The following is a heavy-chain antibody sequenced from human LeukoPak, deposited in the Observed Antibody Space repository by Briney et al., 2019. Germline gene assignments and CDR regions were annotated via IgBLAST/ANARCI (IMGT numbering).Heavy chain of an antibody. Sequence: PGGSLRLSCAASGFTFSSYSMNWVRQAPGKGLEWVSSISSSSSYIYYADSVKGRFTISRDNAKNSLYLQMNSLRAEDTAVYYCARAELCSSTSCYDYWGQGTLVTVSS. CDR3: ARAELCSSTSCYDY. D-gene: IGHD2-2*01. CDR1: GFTFSSYS. J-gene: IGHJ4*02. V-gene: IGHV3-21*01. CDR2: ISSSSSYI.